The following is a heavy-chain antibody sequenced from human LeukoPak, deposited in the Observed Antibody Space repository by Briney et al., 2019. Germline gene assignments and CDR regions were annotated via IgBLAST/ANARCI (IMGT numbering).Heavy chain of an antibody. CDR2: ISSSSSTI. CDR3: ARDLTGHYDLWSGYYSDTGYYFGY. V-gene: IGHV3-48*04. CDR1: GFTFSSYS. D-gene: IGHD3-3*01. J-gene: IGHJ4*02. Sequence: GGSLRLSCAASGFTFSSYSMNWVRQAPGKGLEWVSYISSSSSTIYYADSVKGRFTISRDNAKNSLYLQMNSLRAEDTAVYYCARDLTGHYDLWSGYYSDTGYYFGYWGQGTLVTVSS.